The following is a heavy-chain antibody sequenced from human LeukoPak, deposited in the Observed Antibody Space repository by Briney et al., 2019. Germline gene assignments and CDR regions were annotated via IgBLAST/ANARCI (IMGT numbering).Heavy chain of an antibody. CDR3: ARDKGYGPYYYYYYMDV. CDR1: GGSISSYY. V-gene: IGHV4-4*07. J-gene: IGHJ6*03. D-gene: IGHD5-18*01. CDR2: IYTSGST. Sequence: KPSETLSLTCTVSGGSISSYYWSWIRQPAGKGLEWIGRIYTSGSTNYNPSLKSRVTMSVDTSKTQFSLKLSSVTAADTAVYYCARDKGYGPYYYYYYMDVWGKGTTVTVSS.